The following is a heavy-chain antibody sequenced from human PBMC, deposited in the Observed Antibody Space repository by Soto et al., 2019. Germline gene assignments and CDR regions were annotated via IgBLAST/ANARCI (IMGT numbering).Heavy chain of an antibody. J-gene: IGHJ4*02. CDR3: TRGYYEFRRSPANY. CDR2: INTDGTTT. V-gene: IGHV3-74*01. CDR1: GFTFSNYW. D-gene: IGHD3-3*01. Sequence: EVQLVESGGGLVQPGGSLRLSCAASGFTFSNYWMHWVRRAPGKGLVWVSRINTDGTTTSYTDSVKGRFTISRDNAENMLYLQMNSLRAEDTAIYYCTRGYYEFRRSPANYWGQGTLVTVSS.